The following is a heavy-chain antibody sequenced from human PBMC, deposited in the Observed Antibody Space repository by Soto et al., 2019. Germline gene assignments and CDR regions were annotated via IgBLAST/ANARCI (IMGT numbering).Heavy chain of an antibody. CDR2: FDPEDGET. J-gene: IGHJ3*01. CDR1: EYTLTELS. V-gene: IGHV1-24*01. Sequence: ASVKVSCKVSEYTLTELSMNWVRQAPGKGLEWMGGFDPEDGETIYAPKFQGRLSMTEDTSTDTAYMELSSLRSEDTAVYYCATDLGAKMAFNFWGQGTVVT. CDR3: ATDLGAKMAFNF.